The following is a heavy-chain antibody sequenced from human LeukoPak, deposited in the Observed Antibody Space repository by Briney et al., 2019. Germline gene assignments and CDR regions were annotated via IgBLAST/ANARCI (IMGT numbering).Heavy chain of an antibody. Sequence: GGSLRLSCAHSRFSLSRYLTRWVRQAPGKGLVWVSRISGDGSDISYADSVEGRFTISRDNAKNTVYLQMDSVRAEDTSVYYCASFQTSPARSPDYWGQGTQVTVSS. J-gene: IGHJ4*02. CDR1: RFSLSRYL. CDR2: ISGDGSDI. CDR3: ASFQTSPARSPDY. D-gene: IGHD6-6*01. V-gene: IGHV3-74*01.